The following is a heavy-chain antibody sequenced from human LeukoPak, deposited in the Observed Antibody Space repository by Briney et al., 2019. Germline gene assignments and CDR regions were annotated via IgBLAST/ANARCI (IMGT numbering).Heavy chain of an antibody. CDR1: GFTFSSYW. V-gene: IGHV3-74*01. Sequence: LGGSVRLSCAASGFTFSSYWMHWVRQVPGKGLVWVSRINSDGSSTSYADSVKGRFTISRDNAKNTLYLQMNSLRAEDTAVYYCARVGQQLVSFDYWGQGTLVTVCS. J-gene: IGHJ4*02. D-gene: IGHD6-13*01. CDR2: INSDGSST. CDR3: ARVGQQLVSFDY.